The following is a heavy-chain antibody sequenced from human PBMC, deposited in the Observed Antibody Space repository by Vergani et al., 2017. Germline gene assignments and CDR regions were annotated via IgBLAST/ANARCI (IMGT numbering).Heavy chain of an antibody. J-gene: IGHJ3*01. CDR2: VSTGTKSQ. CDR1: GFIFSNYG. Sequence: EVDLVESGGGLVKPGGSLRLSCAVSGFIFSNYGMNWVRQAPGKGLEWVSFVSTGTKSQSYAESVKGRFTISRDSAKNSLYLQMDSLRAEDTAVYYCAREYSSTSGRAFDFWGQGTKVTVSS. D-gene: IGHD2-2*01. V-gene: IGHV3-21*05. CDR3: AREYSSTSGRAFDF.